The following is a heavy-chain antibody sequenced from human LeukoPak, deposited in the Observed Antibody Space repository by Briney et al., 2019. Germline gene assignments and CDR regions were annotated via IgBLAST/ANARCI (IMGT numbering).Heavy chain of an antibody. J-gene: IGHJ3*02. CDR3: ARWQLDPNGAFDM. D-gene: IGHD6-13*01. Sequence: PSETLSLTCTVSGGSISSYYWSWIRQPAGKGLEWVGRIHHSGSTNYNPSLKSRVTLSVDTSKNQFSLKLNSVTAADTAVYYCARWQLDPNGAFDMWGQGTMVIVSP. CDR2: IHHSGST. CDR1: GGSISSYY. V-gene: IGHV4-4*07.